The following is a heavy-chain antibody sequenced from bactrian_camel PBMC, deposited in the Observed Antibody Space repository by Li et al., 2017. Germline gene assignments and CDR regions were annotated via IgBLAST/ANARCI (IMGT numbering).Heavy chain of an antibody. V-gene: IGHV3S54*01. CDR2: IYTGDGST. Sequence: HVQLVESGGGPVQAGGSLRLSCVASGNTRSNNFMAWFRQAPGKEREGVAGIYTGDGSTWYADSVKGRFTISRDNAKTTVYLQMNSLEPEDTGTYYCAASERSGICALAEWAFTYWGQGTQVTVS. CDR3: AASERSGICALAEWAFTY. J-gene: IGHJ4*01. CDR1: GNTRSNNF. D-gene: IGHD2*01.